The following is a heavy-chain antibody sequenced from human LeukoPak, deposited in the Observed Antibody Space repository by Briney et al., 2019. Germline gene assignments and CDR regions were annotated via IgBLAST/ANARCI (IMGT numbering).Heavy chain of an antibody. CDR1: GFTFSSYA. Sequence: AGGSLRLSCAASGFTFSSYAMHWVRQAPGKGLEWVAVISYDGSNKYYADSVKGRFTISRDNSKNTLYLQMNSLRAEDTAVYYCARDPSGGLWFGETLFDYWGQGTLVTVSS. D-gene: IGHD3-10*01. CDR2: ISYDGSNK. CDR3: ARDPSGGLWFGETLFDY. V-gene: IGHV3-30-3*01. J-gene: IGHJ4*02.